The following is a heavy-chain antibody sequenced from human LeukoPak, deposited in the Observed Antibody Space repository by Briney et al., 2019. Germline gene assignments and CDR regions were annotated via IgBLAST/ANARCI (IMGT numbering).Heavy chain of an antibody. V-gene: IGHV3-66*01. CDR1: GFAVSSNY. Sequence: GGSLRLSCAASGFAVSSNYMSWVRQAPGKGLEWVSVIYSGGSTYYADSVKGRFTISRDNSKDTLYLQMNSLRAEDTAVYYCARDYGDYRFDYWGQGTLVTVSS. CDR2: IYSGGST. D-gene: IGHD4-17*01. CDR3: ARDYGDYRFDY. J-gene: IGHJ4*02.